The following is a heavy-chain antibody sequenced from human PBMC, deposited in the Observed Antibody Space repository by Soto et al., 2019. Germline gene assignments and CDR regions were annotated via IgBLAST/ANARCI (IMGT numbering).Heavy chain of an antibody. CDR3: ARAGAGYSYGYYYYYYYMDV. D-gene: IGHD5-18*01. V-gene: IGHV1-18*01. CDR2: ISAYNGNT. J-gene: IGHJ6*03. CDR1: GYTFTSYG. Sequence: QVQLVQSGAEVKKPGASVKVSCKASGYTFTSYGISWVRQAPGQGLEWMGWISAYNGNTNYAQKLQGRVTMTTDTSTSTAYMELRSLRSDDTAVYYCARAGAGYSYGYYYYYYYMDVWGKGTTVTVSS.